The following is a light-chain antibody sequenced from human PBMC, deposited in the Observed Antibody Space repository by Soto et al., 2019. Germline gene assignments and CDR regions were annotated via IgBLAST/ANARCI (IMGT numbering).Light chain of an antibody. CDR3: QQRSNSFT. Sequence: EIVLTQSPATLSLSPGERATLSCRASQSVSSYLAWYQQKPGQAPRLLIYDASSRATGIPARFSGSGSGTDFTLTISSLEPEDFAVYYCQQRSNSFTFGPGTKVGIK. CDR1: QSVSSY. J-gene: IGKJ3*01. CDR2: DAS. V-gene: IGKV3-11*01.